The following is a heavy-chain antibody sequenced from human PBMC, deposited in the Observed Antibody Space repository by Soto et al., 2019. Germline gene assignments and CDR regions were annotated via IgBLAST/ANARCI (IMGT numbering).Heavy chain of an antibody. J-gene: IGHJ4*02. CDR2: IYTDGTT. Sequence: PETLSLTCTVSGDSISDYFYWSWIRQPAGKGLEWIGRIYTDGTTKYNPSLKSRVTLSLDKSKNQFSLRLSPVTAADTAVYYFAREVRGGFTGIFDQWGRGSRVTVSS. CDR1: GDSISDYFY. V-gene: IGHV4-4*07. CDR3: AREVRGGFTGIFDQ. D-gene: IGHD2-15*01.